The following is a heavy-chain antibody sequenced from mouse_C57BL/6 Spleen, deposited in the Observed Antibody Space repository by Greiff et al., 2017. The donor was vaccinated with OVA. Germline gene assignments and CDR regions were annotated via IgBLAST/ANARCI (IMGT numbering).Heavy chain of an antibody. J-gene: IGHJ2*01. CDR2: IDPSDSET. CDR1: GYTFTSYW. Sequence: QVQLQQPGAELVRPGSSVKLSCKASGYTFTSYWMHWVKQRPIQGLEWIGNIDPSDSETHYNQKFKDKATLTVDKSSSTAYMQLSSLTSEDSAVYYCARWGRGYYCDYWGQGTTLTVSS. D-gene: IGHD3-3*01. V-gene: IGHV1-52*01. CDR3: ARWGRGYYCDY.